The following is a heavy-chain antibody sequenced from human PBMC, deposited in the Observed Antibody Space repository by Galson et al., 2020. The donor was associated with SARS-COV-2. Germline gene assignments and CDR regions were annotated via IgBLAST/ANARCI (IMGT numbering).Heavy chain of an antibody. CDR1: GYTLTELS. V-gene: IGHV1-24*01. D-gene: IGHD6-13*01. Sequence: ASVTVSCKVSGYTLTELSMHWVRQAPGKGLAWMGGFDPEDGETIYAQKFQGRVTMTEDTSTDTAYMELSSLRSEDTAVYYCATGPGIAAAGRGSWFDPWGQGTLVTVSS. J-gene: IGHJ5*02. CDR2: FDPEDGET. CDR3: ATGPGIAAAGRGSWFDP.